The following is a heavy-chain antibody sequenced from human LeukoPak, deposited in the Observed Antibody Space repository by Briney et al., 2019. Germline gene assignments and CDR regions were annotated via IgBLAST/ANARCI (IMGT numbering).Heavy chain of an antibody. Sequence: GASVKVSCKASKYSFTGYYMHWVRQAPGQGLEWMGWINPNSGGTNYAQKFQGRVSMTRDTSISTAYMELSRLRSDDTAVYYCARVFPEGIPGTLVVAAATSGSFDYWGQGTLVTVSS. CDR3: ARVFPEGIPGTLVVAAATSGSFDY. D-gene: IGHD2-15*01. V-gene: IGHV1-2*02. CDR1: KYSFTGYY. J-gene: IGHJ4*02. CDR2: INPNSGGT.